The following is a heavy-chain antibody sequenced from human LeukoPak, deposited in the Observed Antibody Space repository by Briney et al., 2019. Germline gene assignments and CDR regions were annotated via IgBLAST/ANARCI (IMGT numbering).Heavy chain of an antibody. V-gene: IGHV1-69*04. D-gene: IGHD6-13*01. Sequence: EASVKVSCKASGGTFSSYAISWVRQAPGQGLEWMGRIIPILGIANYAQKFQGRVTITADKSTSTAYMELSSLRSEDTAVYYCARDTQQLGPAGSELGFDYWGQGTLVTVSS. CDR3: ARDTQQLGPAGSELGFDY. CDR1: GGTFSSYA. J-gene: IGHJ4*02. CDR2: IIPILGIA.